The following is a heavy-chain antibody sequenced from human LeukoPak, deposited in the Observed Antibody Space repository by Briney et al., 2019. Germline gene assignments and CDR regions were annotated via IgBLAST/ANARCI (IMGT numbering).Heavy chain of an antibody. D-gene: IGHD6-19*01. CDR2: ISWNSGSI. CDR1: GFIFNNYA. J-gene: IGHJ4*02. V-gene: IGHV3-9*01. Sequence: GGSLRLSCAGSGFIFNNYAMHWVRQPPGKGLEWVSGISWNSGSIDYADSVKGRFTISRDNAKNSLYLQMNSLRVENTAFYYCAKDNRRHYTSGPNPDSLHWGQGALVTVSS. CDR3: AKDNRRHYTSGPNPDSLH.